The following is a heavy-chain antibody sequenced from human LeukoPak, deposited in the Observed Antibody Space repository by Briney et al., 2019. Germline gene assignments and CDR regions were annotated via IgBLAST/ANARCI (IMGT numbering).Heavy chain of an antibody. CDR3: ARDWQLAS. V-gene: IGHV4-30-4*01. J-gene: IGHJ5*02. CDR2: VHYSGTT. CDR1: GGSINSGDKY. D-gene: IGHD6-13*01. Sequence: SETLSLTCSVSGGSINSGDKYWSWIRQPPGKGLEWIGYVHYSGTTLYNPSLKSRLTISLDTSKNQFSLKLSSVTAADTAVYYCARDWQLASWGQGTLVTVSS.